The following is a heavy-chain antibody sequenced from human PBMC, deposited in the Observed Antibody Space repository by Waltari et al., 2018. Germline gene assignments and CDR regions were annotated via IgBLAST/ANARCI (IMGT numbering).Heavy chain of an antibody. CDR2: IYHSGST. Sequence: LVKPSETLSLTCAVSGYSISSGYYWGWLRQPPGKGLEWFGSIYHSGSTYYNPSLKSRVTISVDTSKNQFSLKLSSGTAADTAVYYCAREPSYSGSPRDAFDIWGQGTMVTVSS. J-gene: IGHJ3*02. V-gene: IGHV4-38-2*02. CDR3: AREPSYSGSPRDAFDI. D-gene: IGHD1-26*01. CDR1: GYSISSGYY.